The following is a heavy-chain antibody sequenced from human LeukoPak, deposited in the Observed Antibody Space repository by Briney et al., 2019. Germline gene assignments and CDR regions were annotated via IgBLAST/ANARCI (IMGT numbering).Heavy chain of an antibody. J-gene: IGHJ4*02. CDR2: IYYSGST. D-gene: IGHD5-18*01. Sequence: SETLSLTCTVSGGSISSCYWSWIRQPPGKGLEWIGYIYYSGSTNYNPSLKSRVTISVDTSKNQFSLKLSSVTAADTAVYYCASHVDTAMAFFDYWGQGTLVTVSS. V-gene: IGHV4-59*01. CDR3: ASHVDTAMAFFDY. CDR1: GGSISSCY.